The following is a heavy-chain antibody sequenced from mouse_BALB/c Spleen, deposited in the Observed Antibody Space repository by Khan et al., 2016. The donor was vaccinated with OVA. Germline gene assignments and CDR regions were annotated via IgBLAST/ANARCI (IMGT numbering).Heavy chain of an antibody. CDR3: ARDAGRY. CDR1: GYTFTEYT. V-gene: IGHV1-18*01. Sequence: EVQLQQSGPELVKPGASVKISCKTSGYTFTEYTLHWVKQSHGKSLEWIGVINPKNGIATYNQKFKGKATLTVDKSSSTAYMECRSLTSEDSAVYYGARDAGRYWGQGTSVTVSS. CDR2: INPKNGIA. J-gene: IGHJ4*01. D-gene: IGHD3-3*01.